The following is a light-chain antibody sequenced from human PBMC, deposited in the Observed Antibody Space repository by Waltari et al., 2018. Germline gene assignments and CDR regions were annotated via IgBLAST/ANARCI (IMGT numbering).Light chain of an antibody. CDR1: QRLTKNY. V-gene: IGKV3-20*01. Sequence: VLTQSPGTPSLSPGERGTLSCRASQRLTKNYLAWYQQKPGQAPRLLIYGASSRAPGIPDRFSGSGSGTDFTLTISRLEPEDFAMYYCQQYGSSVMYTFGQGTKLEIK. CDR3: QQYGSSVMYT. J-gene: IGKJ2*01. CDR2: GAS.